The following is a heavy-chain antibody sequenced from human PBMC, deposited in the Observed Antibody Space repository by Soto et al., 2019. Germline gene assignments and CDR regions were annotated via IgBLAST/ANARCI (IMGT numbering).Heavy chain of an antibody. CDR1: GCSISSFY. Sequence: PSETLCLTWTVAGCSISSFYLIWIRPNPGKGLEWIGYIYYSGSTNYNPSLKSRVTISVDTSKNQFSLKLSSVTAADTAVYYCATRYSSSTDYYYYYMDVWGKGTTVTVSS. V-gene: IGHV4-59*08. J-gene: IGHJ6*03. D-gene: IGHD6-13*01. CDR3: ATRYSSSTDYYYYYMDV. CDR2: IYYSGST.